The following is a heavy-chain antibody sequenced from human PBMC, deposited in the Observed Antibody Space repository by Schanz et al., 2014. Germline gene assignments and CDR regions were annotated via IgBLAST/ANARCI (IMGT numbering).Heavy chain of an antibody. CDR1: RFTFSTYA. CDR3: AREMDTAIGDY. D-gene: IGHD5-18*01. V-gene: IGHV3-NL1*01. Sequence: QVQLVESGGGVVQPGRSLRLSCAASRFTFSTYAMHWVRQAPGKGLEWVSVIYSGGSTYYADSVKGRFTISRDNSRNTLYLEIDTLRPEDTAVYFCAREMDTAIGDYWGQGTLVTVSS. J-gene: IGHJ4*02. CDR2: IYSGGST.